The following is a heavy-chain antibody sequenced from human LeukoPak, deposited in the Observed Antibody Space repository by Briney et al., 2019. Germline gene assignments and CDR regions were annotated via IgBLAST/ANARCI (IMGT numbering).Heavy chain of an antibody. CDR3: ARATISSELDY. J-gene: IGHJ4*02. CDR1: GYTFTSYY. D-gene: IGHD3-22*01. CDR2: INPSGGSA. V-gene: IGHV1-46*01. Sequence: ASVKVSCKASGYTFTSYYMHWVRQAPGQGLEWMGIINPSGGSASYAQKFQGRVTTTRDTSTSTVYMELSSLRSEDTAVYYCARATISSELDYWGQGTLVTVSS.